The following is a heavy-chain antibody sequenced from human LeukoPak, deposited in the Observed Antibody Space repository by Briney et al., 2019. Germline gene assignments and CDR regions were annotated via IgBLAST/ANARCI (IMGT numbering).Heavy chain of an antibody. CDR2: IYYSGTT. CDR3: ARDVTGGSYFDY. D-gene: IGHD1-26*01. V-gene: IGHV4-31*03. J-gene: IGHJ4*02. Sequence: PSETLSLTCTVSGGSISSGGYYWSWIRQYPGKGLEWIGYIYYSGTTYYNPSLKSRVTMSVDTSKNQFSLKLISVTAADTAVYYCARDVTGGSYFDYWGPGTLVTVSS. CDR1: GGSISSGGYY.